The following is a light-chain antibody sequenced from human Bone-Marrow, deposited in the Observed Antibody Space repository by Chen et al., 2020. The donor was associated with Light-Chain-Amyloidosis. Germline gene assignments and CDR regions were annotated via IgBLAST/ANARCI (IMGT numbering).Light chain of an antibody. J-gene: IGLJ3*02. V-gene: IGLV3-21*02. CDR3: QVWDRSSDRPV. CDR1: NIGSTS. Sequence: SYVLTQPSSVSVAPGQTATIACGGNNIGSTSVHWYQQTPGQAPLLVVYDYSDRPSGIPERLSASNSGNTATRTISRVEAGDEADYYCQVWDRSSDRPVFGGGTKLTVL. CDR2: DYS.